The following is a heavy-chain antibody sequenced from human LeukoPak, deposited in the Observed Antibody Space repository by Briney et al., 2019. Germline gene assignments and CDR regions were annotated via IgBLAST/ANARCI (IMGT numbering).Heavy chain of an antibody. Sequence: GGSLGLSCAASGFTFTSYAMSWVRQAPGKGLEWVSLINSGDRTYYADSVKGRFTFSRDNSKNTLYLQLNSLRAEDTAVYYCAKVRGVERGSLDYWGQGTLVTVCS. J-gene: IGHJ4*02. D-gene: IGHD3-10*01. CDR3: AKVRGVERGSLDY. V-gene: IGHV3-23*01. CDR1: GFTFTSYA. CDR2: INSGDRT.